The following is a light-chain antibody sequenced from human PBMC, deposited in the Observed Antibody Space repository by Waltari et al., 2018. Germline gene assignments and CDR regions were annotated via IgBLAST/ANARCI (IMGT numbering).Light chain of an antibody. J-gene: IGKJ2*01. V-gene: IGKV2-30*02. CDR2: KVS. Sequence: DVVMTQSLLSLPVIFGQTASITCRSSQSLVHSDGRTYLNWFQQRPGQSPRRLIYKVSNRDSGVPDRFSGSGSGTEFTLEISRVEAADVAVYYCMQGTYWPRTFGQGTKLEIE. CDR1: QSLVHSDGRTY. CDR3: MQGTYWPRT.